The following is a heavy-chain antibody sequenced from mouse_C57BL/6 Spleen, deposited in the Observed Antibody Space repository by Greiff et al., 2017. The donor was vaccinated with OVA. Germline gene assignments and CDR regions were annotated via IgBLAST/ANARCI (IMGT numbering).Heavy chain of an antibody. CDR2: LYPGDGDT. Sequence: VQLQQSGPELVKPGASVKISCKASGYAFSSSWMNWVKQRPGKGLEWIGRLYPGDGDTNYNGKFKGKATLTADKSSSTAYMQLSSLTSEDSAVYFCARGTTVVYFDYWGQGTTLTVSS. D-gene: IGHD1-1*01. J-gene: IGHJ2*01. V-gene: IGHV1-82*01. CDR3: ARGTTVVYFDY. CDR1: GYAFSSSW.